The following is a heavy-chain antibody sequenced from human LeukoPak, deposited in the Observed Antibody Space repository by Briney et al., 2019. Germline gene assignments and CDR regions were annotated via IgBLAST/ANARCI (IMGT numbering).Heavy chain of an antibody. J-gene: IGHJ3*02. V-gene: IGHV1-2*02. CDR2: INPNSGGT. CDR1: GYTFTSYG. CDR3: ARDQTRITIFGVGPDAFDI. Sequence: GASVKVSCKASGYTFTSYGISWVRQAPGQGLEWMGWINPNSGGTNYAQKFQGRVTMTRDTSISTAYMELSRLRSDDTAVYYCARDQTRITIFGVGPDAFDIWGQGTMVTVSS. D-gene: IGHD3-3*01.